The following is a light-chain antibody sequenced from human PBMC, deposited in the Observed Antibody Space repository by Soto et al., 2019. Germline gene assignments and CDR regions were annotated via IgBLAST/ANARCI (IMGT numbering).Light chain of an antibody. J-gene: IGKJ4*01. CDR2: GAS. CDR3: QQYSTYPLT. Sequence: EIVMTQSPATLSVSPGARATLSCRASQSVGSNLAWYQRKPGQPMRLLIHGASTRATDIPARFSGSGSGTEFTLTISSLQSEDFATYYCQQYSTYPLTFGGGTKVDIK. V-gene: IGKV3-15*01. CDR1: QSVGSN.